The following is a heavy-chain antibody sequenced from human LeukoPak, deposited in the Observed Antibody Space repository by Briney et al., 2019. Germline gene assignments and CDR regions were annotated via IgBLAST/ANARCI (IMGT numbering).Heavy chain of an antibody. V-gene: IGHV3-48*03. CDR3: ARAARIVGATYFDY. D-gene: IGHD1-26*01. Sequence: PGGSLRLSCAASGFTLSTYETNWVRQAPGKGLEWISYISSTASTIYYADSVKGRFTISRDNSKNSLYLQMNSLRAEDTAVYYCARAARIVGATYFDYWGRGTLVTVSS. CDR2: ISSTASTI. CDR1: GFTLSTYE. J-gene: IGHJ4*02.